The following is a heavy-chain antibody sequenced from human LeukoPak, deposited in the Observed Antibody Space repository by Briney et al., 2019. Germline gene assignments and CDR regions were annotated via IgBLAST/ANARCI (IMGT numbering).Heavy chain of an antibody. Sequence: PGGSLRLSCAASGFTVTSNYMTWVRQAPGKGLEWVSVIYSGGTTRYADSVKGRFTISRDISKNTIYLQMNGLRAEDTAVYFCARVGSGWHGEYFDYWGQGALVTVSS. CDR1: GFTVTSNY. CDR3: ARVGSGWHGEYFDY. CDR2: IYSGGTT. V-gene: IGHV3-53*01. D-gene: IGHD6-19*01. J-gene: IGHJ4*02.